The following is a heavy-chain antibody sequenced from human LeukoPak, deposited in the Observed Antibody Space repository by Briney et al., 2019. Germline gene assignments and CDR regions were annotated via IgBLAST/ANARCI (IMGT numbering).Heavy chain of an antibody. J-gene: IGHJ4*02. CDR2: IYWNDDK. V-gene: IGHV2-5*01. D-gene: IGHD3-10*01. Sequence: SGPTLVQPTQTLTLTCTFSGFSLSPTGVGVAWIRQPPGKALEWLALIYWNDDKRYNPSLKNRLTITRSTSGNHVVLTMANMDPLDSATYYCAHRQRGPFEYWGQGTLVIVSS. CDR3: AHRQRGPFEY. CDR1: GFSLSPTGVG.